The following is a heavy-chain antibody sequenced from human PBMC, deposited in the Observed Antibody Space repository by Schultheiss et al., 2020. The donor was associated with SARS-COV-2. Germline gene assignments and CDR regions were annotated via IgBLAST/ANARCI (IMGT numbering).Heavy chain of an antibody. D-gene: IGHD3-3*01. CDR2: ISYDGSNK. J-gene: IGHJ4*02. Sequence: GGSLRLSCAASGFTFSSYAMHWVRQAPGKGLEWVAIISYDGSNKYYADSVKDRFPISRDNAKNSLFLQMNSLRAEDTAVYYCATDSYYDFWSNWGQGTLVTVSS. CDR1: GFTFSSYA. CDR3: ATDSYYDFWSN. V-gene: IGHV3-30*04.